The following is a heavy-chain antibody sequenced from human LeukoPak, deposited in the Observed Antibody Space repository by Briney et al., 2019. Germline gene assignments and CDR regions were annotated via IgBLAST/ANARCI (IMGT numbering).Heavy chain of an antibody. D-gene: IGHD6-13*01. CDR2: IKQDGSEK. CDR3: ARTPGIAAAAHIDY. CDR1: GFTFSSYW. J-gene: IGHJ4*02. V-gene: IGHV3-7*01. Sequence: PGGSLRLSCAASGFTFSSYWMSWVRQAPGKGLEWVANIKQDGSEKYYVDSVKGRFTISRDNAKNSLYLQMNSLRAEDTAVYYCARTPGIAAAAHIDYWGQGTLVTVSS.